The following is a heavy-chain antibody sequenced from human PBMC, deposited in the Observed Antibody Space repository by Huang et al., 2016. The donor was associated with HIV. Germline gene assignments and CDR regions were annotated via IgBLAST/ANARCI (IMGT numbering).Heavy chain of an antibody. D-gene: IGHD6-19*01. CDR3: STVGGGIDYIGYTSAYYATGGY. CDR1: GFTFGAYG. V-gene: IGHV3-49*03. J-gene: IGHJ4*02. Sequence: EVQLVESGGTLIQPGRSLRLSCTASGFTFGAYGMSWLRPAPGKGLEGVGFISSKAQCGTTEYAASVKGRFIVSRDDSKNIAYLRMSSLKTADTAVYYCSTVGGGIDYIGYTSAYYATGGYWGQGTLVTVSS. CDR2: ISSKAQCGTT.